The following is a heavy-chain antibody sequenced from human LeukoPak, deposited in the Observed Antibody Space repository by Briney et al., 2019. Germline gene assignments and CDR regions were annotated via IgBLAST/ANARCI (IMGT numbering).Heavy chain of an antibody. Sequence: PGRSLRLSCAASGFTFDDYAMHWVWQAPGKGLEWVSGISWNSGSIGYADSVKGRFTISRDNAKNSLYLQMNSLRAEDMALYYCAKAVERGYSYGYYFDYWGQGTLVTVSS. J-gene: IGHJ4*02. D-gene: IGHD5-18*01. CDR2: ISWNSGSI. CDR1: GFTFDDYA. V-gene: IGHV3-9*03. CDR3: AKAVERGYSYGYYFDY.